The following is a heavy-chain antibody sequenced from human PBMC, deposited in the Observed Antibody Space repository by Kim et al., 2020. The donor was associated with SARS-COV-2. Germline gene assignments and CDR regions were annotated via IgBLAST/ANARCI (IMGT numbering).Heavy chain of an antibody. CDR2: ISYDGSNK. CDR1: GFTFSSYG. V-gene: IGHV3-30*18. J-gene: IGHJ6*02. Sequence: GRSLRLSCAASGFTFSSYGMHWVRQAPGKGLEWVAVISYDGSNKYYADSVKGRFTISRDNSKNTLYLQMNSLRAEDTAVYYCAKEVGYSSGWYPGNYYYYYGMDVWGQGTTVTVSS. D-gene: IGHD6-19*01. CDR3: AKEVGYSSGWYPGNYYYYYGMDV.